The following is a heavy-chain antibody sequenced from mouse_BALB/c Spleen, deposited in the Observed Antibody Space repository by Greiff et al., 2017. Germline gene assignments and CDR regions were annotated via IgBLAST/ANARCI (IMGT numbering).Heavy chain of an antibody. CDR3: ARPSTGTGYFDY. CDR1: GFTFSSFG. V-gene: IGHV5-17*02. Sequence: DVMLVESGGGLVQPGGSRKLSCAASGFTFSSFGMHWVRQAPEKGLEWVAYISSGSSTIYYADTVKGRFTISRDNPKNTLFLQMTSLRSEDTAMYYCARPSTGTGYFDYWGQGTTLTVSS. CDR2: ISSGSSTI. D-gene: IGHD4-1*02. J-gene: IGHJ2*01.